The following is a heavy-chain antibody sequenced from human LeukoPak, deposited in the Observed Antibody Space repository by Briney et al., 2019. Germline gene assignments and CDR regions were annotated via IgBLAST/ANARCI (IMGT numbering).Heavy chain of an antibody. CDR3: AKDVVVVARPYYYGMDV. D-gene: IGHD2-15*01. V-gene: IGHV3-21*01. Sequence: GGSLRLSCAASGFTFSSYSMNWVRQAPGKGLEWVSSISSSSSYIYYADSVKGRFTISRDNAKNSLYLQMNSLRAEDTAVYYCAKDVVVVARPYYYGMDVWGQGTTVTVSS. CDR1: GFTFSSYS. J-gene: IGHJ6*02. CDR2: ISSSSSYI.